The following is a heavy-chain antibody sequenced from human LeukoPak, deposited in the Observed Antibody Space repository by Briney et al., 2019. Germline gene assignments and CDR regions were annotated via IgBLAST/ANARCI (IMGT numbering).Heavy chain of an antibody. Sequence: ASVNVSFKVSGYTLTELSMHWVRQAPGKGGEGMGGFDPEDGETIYAQKFQGRVTMTEDTSTDTAYMELSSLRSEDTAVYYCATAPRTTGTWRFDGWFDPWGQGTLVTVSS. D-gene: IGHD1-1*01. V-gene: IGHV1-24*01. CDR1: GYTLTELS. CDR2: FDPEDGET. J-gene: IGHJ5*02. CDR3: ATAPRTTGTWRFDGWFDP.